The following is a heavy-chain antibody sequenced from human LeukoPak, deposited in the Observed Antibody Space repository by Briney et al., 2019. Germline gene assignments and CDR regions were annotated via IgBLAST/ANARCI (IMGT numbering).Heavy chain of an antibody. CDR1: GFSFSSYA. V-gene: IGHV3-23*01. CDR3: AKDFDSDN. J-gene: IGHJ4*02. Sequence: GGSLRLSCAAAGFSFSSYAMSWVRQAPGKGLEGVSAISGSGGSTYYADSVKGRFTISRDNSKNTLYLQMNSPSAEDTAVYYCAKDFDSDNWGQGTLVTVSS. CDR2: ISGSGGST. D-gene: IGHD3-9*01.